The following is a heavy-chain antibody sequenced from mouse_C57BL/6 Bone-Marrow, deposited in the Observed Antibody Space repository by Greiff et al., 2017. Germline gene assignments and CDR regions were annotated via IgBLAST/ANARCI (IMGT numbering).Heavy chain of an antibody. V-gene: IGHV3-6*01. Sequence: ESGPGLVKPSQSLSLTCSVTGYSITSGYYWNWIRQFPGNKLEWMGYISYDGSNNYNPSLKNRISITRDTSKNQFFLKLNSVTTEDTATYYCARDRGGLRRYYAMDYWGQGTSVTVSS. D-gene: IGHD2-4*01. CDR3: ARDRGGLRRYYAMDY. J-gene: IGHJ4*01. CDR2: ISYDGSN. CDR1: GYSITSGYY.